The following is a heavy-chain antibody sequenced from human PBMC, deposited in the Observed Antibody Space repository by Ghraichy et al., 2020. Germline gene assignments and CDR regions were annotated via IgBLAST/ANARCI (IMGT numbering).Heavy chain of an antibody. D-gene: IGHD1-14*01. Sequence: SQTLSLTCTVSGGSISSYYWSWIRQPPGKGLEWIGYIYYSGSTNYNPSLKSRVTISVDTSKNQFSLKLSSGTAADTAVYYCARDHRQYGVDYWGQGTLVTVSS. CDR3: ARDHRQYGVDY. J-gene: IGHJ4*02. CDR2: IYYSGST. V-gene: IGHV4-59*01. CDR1: GGSISSYY.